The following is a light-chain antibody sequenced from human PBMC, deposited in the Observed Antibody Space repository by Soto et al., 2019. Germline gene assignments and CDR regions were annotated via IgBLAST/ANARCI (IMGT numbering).Light chain of an antibody. CDR1: QSVSSN. CDR3: QQYGTSPLT. CDR2: DAS. V-gene: IGKV3-20*01. Sequence: EIVMTQSPATLYVSPGERATLSCRASQSVSSNLAWYQHKPGQAPRLLIYDASSRATGIPDRFSGSGSGTDFTLTISRLEPEDFAVYYCQQYGTSPLTFGGGTKVDIK. J-gene: IGKJ4*01.